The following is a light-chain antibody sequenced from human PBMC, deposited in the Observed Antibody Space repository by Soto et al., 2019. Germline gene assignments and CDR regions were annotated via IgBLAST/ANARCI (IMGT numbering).Light chain of an antibody. V-gene: IGKV3-11*01. J-gene: IGKJ1*01. CDR2: NAS. Sequence: DIVLTQSPGTLPLSPGERATLSCRASQSVRSTYLGWYQQKPGQAPRLLIYNASNRATGIPARFSGSGSGTDFTLTISSLEPEDFAVYYCQQYNNWLGTFGQGTKVDIK. CDR3: QQYNNWLGT. CDR1: QSVRSTY.